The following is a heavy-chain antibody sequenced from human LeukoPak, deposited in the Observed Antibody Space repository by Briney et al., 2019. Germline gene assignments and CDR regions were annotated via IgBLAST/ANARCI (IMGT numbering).Heavy chain of an antibody. CDR3: AGILVGATRFDY. Sequence: PSETLSLTCAVYGGSFGGYYWSWIRQPPGKGLEWIGEINHSGSTNYNPSLKSRVTISVDTSKNQFSLKLSSVTAADTAVYYCAGILVGATRFDYWGQGTLVTVSS. V-gene: IGHV4-34*01. CDR2: INHSGST. CDR1: GGSFGGYY. D-gene: IGHD1-26*01. J-gene: IGHJ4*02.